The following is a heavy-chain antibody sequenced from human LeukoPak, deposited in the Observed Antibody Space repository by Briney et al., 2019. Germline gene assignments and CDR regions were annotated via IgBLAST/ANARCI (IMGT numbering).Heavy chain of an antibody. CDR1: GGSFSGYY. CDR3: ARGTSWFDY. CDR2: INHSGST. Sequence: PSETLSLTCAVHGGSFSGYYWSWIRQPPGKGLEWIGEINHSGSTNYNPSLKSRVTTSVDTSKNQFSLKLSSVTAADTAVYYCARGTSWFDYWGQGTLVTVSS. J-gene: IGHJ4*02. V-gene: IGHV4-34*01.